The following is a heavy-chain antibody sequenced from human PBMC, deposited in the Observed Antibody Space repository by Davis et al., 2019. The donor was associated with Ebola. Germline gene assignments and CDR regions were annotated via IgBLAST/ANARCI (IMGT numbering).Heavy chain of an antibody. D-gene: IGHD2-15*01. J-gene: IGHJ4*02. CDR2: ISSSGSTI. CDR3: AKAGGGWYYDY. CDR1: GFTFSDYY. V-gene: IGHV3-11*01. Sequence: GESLKISCAASGFTFSDYYMSWIRQAPGKGLEWVSYISSSGSTIYYADSVKGRFTISRDNFKNTLDLQMNSLRPEDTAVYYCAKAGGGWYYDYWGQGTLVTVFS.